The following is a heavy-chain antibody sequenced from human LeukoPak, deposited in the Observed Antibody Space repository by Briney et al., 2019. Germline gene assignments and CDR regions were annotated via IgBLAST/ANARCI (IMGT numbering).Heavy chain of an antibody. CDR1: GFTFSSYA. Sequence: GGSLRLSCAASGFTFSSYAMHWVRQAPGKGREGVAGISYDGSNKYYADSVKGRFTISRDNSKNTVYLQMNSLRAEDTAVYYCAIGHSGYDYAYEIWGQGTMVTVSS. CDR2: ISYDGSNK. J-gene: IGHJ3*02. D-gene: IGHD5-12*01. V-gene: IGHV3-30*04. CDR3: AIGHSGYDYAYEI.